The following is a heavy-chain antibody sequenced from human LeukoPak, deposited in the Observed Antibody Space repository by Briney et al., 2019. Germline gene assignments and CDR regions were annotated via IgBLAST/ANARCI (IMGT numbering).Heavy chain of an antibody. V-gene: IGHV3-30*03. CDR3: AREVGYYDSSGYYFDY. CDR2: ISYDGSNK. J-gene: IGHJ4*02. D-gene: IGHD3-22*01. Sequence: GGSLRLFCAASGFTFSSYGMHWVRQAPGKGLEWVAVISYDGSNKYYADSVKGRFTISRDNSKNTLYLQMNSLRAEDTAVYYCAREVGYYDSSGYYFDYWGQGTLVTVSS. CDR1: GFTFSSYG.